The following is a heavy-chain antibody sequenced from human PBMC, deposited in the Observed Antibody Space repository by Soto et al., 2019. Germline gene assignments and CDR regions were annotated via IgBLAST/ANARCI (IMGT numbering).Heavy chain of an antibody. J-gene: IGHJ4*02. Sequence: QLQLQESGPGLLKPSETLSLTCTVSGVSIGDSDYFWGWIRQPPGKGLEWIASINSGGRTFYHPPLKTRVAISVDSFKNQLSLMLTSMTAGDTAIYDGARLPRTKVHGTGTDYWGQGTLVTVSS. CDR2: INSGGRT. V-gene: IGHV4-39*01. CDR3: ARLPRTKVHGTGTDY. D-gene: IGHD1-1*01. CDR1: GVSIGDSDYF.